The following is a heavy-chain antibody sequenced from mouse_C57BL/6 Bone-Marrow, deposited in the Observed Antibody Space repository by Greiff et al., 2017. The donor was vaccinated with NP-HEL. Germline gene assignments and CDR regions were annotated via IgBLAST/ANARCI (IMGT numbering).Heavy chain of an antibody. J-gene: IGHJ4*01. V-gene: IGHV6-3*01. CDR1: GFTFSNYW. D-gene: IGHD1-1*01. CDR2: IRLKSDNYAT. Sequence: EVKLMESGGGLVQPGGSMKLSCVASGFTFSNYWMNWVRQSPEKGLEWVAQIRLKSDNYATHYAESVKGRFTISRDDSKSSVYLQMNNLRAEDTGIYYCTDYYGSPGYAMDYWGQGTSVTVSS. CDR3: TDYYGSPGYAMDY.